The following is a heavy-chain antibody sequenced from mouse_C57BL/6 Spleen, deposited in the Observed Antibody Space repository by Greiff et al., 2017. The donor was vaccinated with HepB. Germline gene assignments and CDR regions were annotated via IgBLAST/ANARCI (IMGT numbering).Heavy chain of an antibody. CDR2: IYPGSGNT. Sequence: VQRVESGPELVKPGASVKISCKASGYSFTSYYIHWVKQRPGQGLEWIGWIYPGSGNTKYNEKFKGKATLTADTSSSTAYMQLSSLTSEDSAVYYCARGGGSRDFDYWGQGTTLTVSS. J-gene: IGHJ2*01. D-gene: IGHD1-1*01. V-gene: IGHV1-66*01. CDR3: ARGGGSRDFDY. CDR1: GYSFTSYY.